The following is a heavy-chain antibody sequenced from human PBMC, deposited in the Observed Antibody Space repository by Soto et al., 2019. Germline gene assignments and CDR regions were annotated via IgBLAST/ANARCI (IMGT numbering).Heavy chain of an antibody. J-gene: IGHJ6*02. D-gene: IGHD3-3*01. CDR3: ARTDYGFWSGYYWESYDGLDV. CDR1: EFTFSLYA. Sequence: GGSLRLSCAASEFTFSLYAMHWVRQAPGKGLERVAVISYDGSNKYYADSVKGRFTISRDNSKNTLYLQMNSLRAEDSAVYHCARTDYGFWSGYYWESYDGLDVWGQGTTVTVSS. V-gene: IGHV3-30-3*01. CDR2: ISYDGSNK.